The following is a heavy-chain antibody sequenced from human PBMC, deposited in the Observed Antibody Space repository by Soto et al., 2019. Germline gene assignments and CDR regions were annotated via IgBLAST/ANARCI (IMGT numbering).Heavy chain of an antibody. V-gene: IGHV1-2*02. J-gene: IGHJ6*02. Sequence: ASVKVSCKASGYIFTGYHMHWVRQAPGQGLEWMGWINPNGGGTKYAQKFQGRVSMTRDTSISTAYMELRSLRSDDTAVYYCAREALPIYNYGMDVWGQGTTVTVSS. CDR2: INPNGGGT. D-gene: IGHD1-20*01. CDR3: AREALPIYNYGMDV. CDR1: GYIFTGYH.